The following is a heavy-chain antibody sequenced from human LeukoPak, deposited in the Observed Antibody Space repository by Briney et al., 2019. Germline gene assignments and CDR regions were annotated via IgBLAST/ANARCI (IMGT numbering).Heavy chain of an antibody. CDR2: IYPSDSDT. Sequence: GESLKISCKGFGYSFTTYWIAWVRQMPGKGVEFMGLIYPSDSDTRYSPSFQGQVTMSVDKSINTAYLQWSSLEASDTAIYYCARVPYSATSAYNWFDPWGQGTLVTVSP. CDR1: GYSFTTYW. V-gene: IGHV5-51*01. J-gene: IGHJ5*02. CDR3: ARVPYSATSAYNWFDP. D-gene: IGHD3-16*01.